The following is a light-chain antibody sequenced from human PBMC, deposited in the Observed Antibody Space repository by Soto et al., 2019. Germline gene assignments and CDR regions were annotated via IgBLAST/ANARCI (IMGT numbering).Light chain of an antibody. CDR2: EAS. Sequence: QLVLTQRASLSGSPGHSTTISCTGTRSDIGGYDHVSWYQHHPGKVPKLIIFEASNRPSGVSARFSASKSGNTASLTISGLQTEDAAHYYCASFTSRSALGFGSWTKVTVL. V-gene: IGLV2-14*01. CDR1: RSDIGGYDH. CDR3: ASFTSRSALG. J-gene: IGLJ1*01.